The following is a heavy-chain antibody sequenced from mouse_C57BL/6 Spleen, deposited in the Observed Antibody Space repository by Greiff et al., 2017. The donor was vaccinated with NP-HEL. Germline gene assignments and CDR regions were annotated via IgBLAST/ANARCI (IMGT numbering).Heavy chain of an antibody. J-gene: IGHJ4*01. D-gene: IGHD1-1*01. V-gene: IGHV14-2*01. CDR2: IDPEDGET. CDR1: GFNIKDYY. Sequence: EVKLVESGAELVKPGASVKLSCTASGFNIKDYYMHWVKQRTEQGLEWIGRIDPEDGETKYAPKFQGKATITADTSSNTAYLQLSSLTSEDTAVYYCARVYGSSPLYAMDYWGQGTSVTVSS. CDR3: ARVYGSSPLYAMDY.